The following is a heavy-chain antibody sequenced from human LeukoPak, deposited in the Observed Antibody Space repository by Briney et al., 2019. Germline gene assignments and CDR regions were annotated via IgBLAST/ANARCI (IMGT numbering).Heavy chain of an antibody. J-gene: IGHJ4*02. Sequence: SETLSLTCSVAGDSISIHYWSWIRQPPGKGLEWIGSIYYSGSTYYNPSLKSRVTISVDTSKNQFSLKLSSVTAADTAVYYCARQGDVDTAMVTALWYFDYWGQGTLVTVSS. CDR1: GDSISIHY. V-gene: IGHV4-59*05. D-gene: IGHD5-18*01. CDR2: IYYSGST. CDR3: ARQGDVDTAMVTALWYFDY.